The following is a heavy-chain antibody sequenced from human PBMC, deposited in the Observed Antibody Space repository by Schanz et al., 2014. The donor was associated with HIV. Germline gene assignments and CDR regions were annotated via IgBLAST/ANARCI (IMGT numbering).Heavy chain of an antibody. V-gene: IGHV1-2*02. D-gene: IGHD6-13*01. Sequence: QVPLVQSGPEVRKPGASVKVSCTASGYTFMDYYIHWVRQAPGQGPEWMGYIKPNSGDTFYAQKFRGRVTMTRDTSMSTAYMELTRLRYDDTAVYYCARDRSAAVTASDYWGQGTLVTVSS. CDR1: GYTFMDYY. CDR2: IKPNSGDT. CDR3: ARDRSAAVTASDY. J-gene: IGHJ4*02.